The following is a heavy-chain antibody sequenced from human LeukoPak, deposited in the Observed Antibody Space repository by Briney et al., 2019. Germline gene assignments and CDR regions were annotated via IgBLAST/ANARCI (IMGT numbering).Heavy chain of an antibody. Sequence: AASVTVSCKASGYTFTGYYIHWVRQAPGQGLEGMGWINPNSGDTKYAQTFQGRVTITRDTSNTTAYMELNSLRSDDTAVYYGAREGDDLQWELLPRFDYWGQGTLVTVPS. J-gene: IGHJ4*02. CDR1: GYTFTGYY. CDR2: INPNSGDT. CDR3: AREGDDLQWELLPRFDY. D-gene: IGHD1-26*01. V-gene: IGHV1-2*02.